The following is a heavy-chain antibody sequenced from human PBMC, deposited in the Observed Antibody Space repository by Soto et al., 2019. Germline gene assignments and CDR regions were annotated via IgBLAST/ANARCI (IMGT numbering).Heavy chain of an antibody. J-gene: IGHJ6*02. CDR3: ARVTPGNKIYYFSGLEV. CDR2: ISYEGSNT. Sequence: PGGYLRLSCVASGFTFDTYGIHWVRQAPGKGLQWVALISYEGSNTYYADSVRGRFTISRDNSKNTLYLQINALRPEDTGGYYCARVTPGNKIYYFSGLEVWGPGT. CDR1: GFTFDTYG. V-gene: IGHV3-30-3*01. D-gene: IGHD3-10*01.